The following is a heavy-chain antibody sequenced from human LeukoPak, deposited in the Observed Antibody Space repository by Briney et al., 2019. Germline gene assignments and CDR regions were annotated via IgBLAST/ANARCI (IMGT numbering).Heavy chain of an antibody. CDR1: GYTFTSYG. V-gene: IGHV1-18*01. CDR3: ARAMGYYYGSGSYYIPYYFDY. CDR2: ISAYNGNT. J-gene: IGHJ4*02. Sequence: ASVKVSCKASGYTFTSYGISWVRQAPGQGLEWMGWISAYNGNTNYAQMLQGRVTMTTDTSTSTAYMELRSLRSDDTAVYYCARAMGYYYGSGSYYIPYYFDYWGQGTLVTVSS. D-gene: IGHD3-10*01.